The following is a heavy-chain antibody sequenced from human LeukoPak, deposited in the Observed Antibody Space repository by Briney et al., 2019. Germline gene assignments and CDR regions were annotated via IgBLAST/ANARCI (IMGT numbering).Heavy chain of an antibody. Sequence: ASVKVSCKASGYTFTSYDINWVRQATGRGLEWMGWMNPNSGNTGYAQKFQGRVTITADKSTSTAYMELSSLRSEDTAVYYCAWSRLWGQGTLVTVSS. V-gene: IGHV1-8*01. D-gene: IGHD6-25*01. CDR3: AWSRL. CDR1: GYTFTSYD. CDR2: MNPNSGNT. J-gene: IGHJ4*02.